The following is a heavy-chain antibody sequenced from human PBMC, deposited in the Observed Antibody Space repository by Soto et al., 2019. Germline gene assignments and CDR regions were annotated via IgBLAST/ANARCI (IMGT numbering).Heavy chain of an antibody. Sequence: QVQLQESGPGLVKSSQTLSLTCTVSGGSISSDGNYWSWIRQHPGKGLESIGYIYYSGSTNYNPSLKSRVTISVDTSKNQFSLKLNSVTAADTAVYYCARARMVRGIIYYYGMDVWGQGTTVTVSS. CDR2: IYYSGST. J-gene: IGHJ6*02. V-gene: IGHV4-31*03. CDR1: GGSISSDGNY. D-gene: IGHD3-10*01. CDR3: ARARMVRGIIYYYGMDV.